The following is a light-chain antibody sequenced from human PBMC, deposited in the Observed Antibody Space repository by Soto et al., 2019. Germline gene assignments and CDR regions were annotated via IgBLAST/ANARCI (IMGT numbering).Light chain of an antibody. Sequence: EIVLTQSPGTLSLSQGERATLSCRASQSVSSSYLAWYQQKPGQAPRLLIYGASSRATGIPDRFSGSGSGTDFILTISRLEPEDFAVYYCQQYGSSPLFTFGPGTKVDVK. V-gene: IGKV3-20*01. CDR2: GAS. CDR3: QQYGSSPLFT. J-gene: IGKJ3*01. CDR1: QSVSSSY.